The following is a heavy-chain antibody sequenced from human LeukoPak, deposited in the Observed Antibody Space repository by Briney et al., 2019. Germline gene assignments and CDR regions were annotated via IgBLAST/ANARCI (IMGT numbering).Heavy chain of an antibody. Sequence: GGSLRLSCAASGFTFSSYSMNWVRQAPGKGLEWVSYISSSSTIYYADSVKGRFTISRDNAKNSLYLQMNSLRAEDTAEYYCARDPSPVGYSYGRGAFDIWGQGTMVTVSS. CDR3: ARDPSPVGYSYGRGAFDI. CDR2: ISSSSTI. V-gene: IGHV3-48*04. D-gene: IGHD5-18*01. CDR1: GFTFSSYS. J-gene: IGHJ3*02.